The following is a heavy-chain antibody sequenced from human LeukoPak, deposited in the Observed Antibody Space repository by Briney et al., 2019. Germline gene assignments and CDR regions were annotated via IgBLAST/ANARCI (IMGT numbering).Heavy chain of an antibody. CDR1: GGSFSGYY. V-gene: IGHV4-34*01. CDR2: INHSGST. D-gene: IGHD3-22*01. J-gene: IGHJ4*02. CDR3: ARGPYYDSSGYPLDYFDY. Sequence: SETLSLTCAVYGGSFSGYYWSWIRQPPGKGLEWVGEINHSGSTNYNPSLKSRVTISVDTSKNQFSLKLSSVTAADTAVYYCARGPYYDSSGYPLDYFDYWGQGTLVTVSS.